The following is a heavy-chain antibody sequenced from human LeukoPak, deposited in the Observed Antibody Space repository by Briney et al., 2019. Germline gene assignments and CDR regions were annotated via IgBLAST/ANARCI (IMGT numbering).Heavy chain of an antibody. CDR1: GFTFSSYS. CDR3: AKGYYYGSGSYSYFDY. CDR2: ISSSSSYI. D-gene: IGHD3-10*01. Sequence: PGGSLRLSCAASGFTFSSYSMNLVRQAPGKGLEWVSSISSSSSYIYYADSVKGRFTISRDNAKNSLYLQMNSLRAEDTAVYYCAKGYYYGSGSYSYFDYWGQGTLVTVSS. V-gene: IGHV3-21*01. J-gene: IGHJ4*02.